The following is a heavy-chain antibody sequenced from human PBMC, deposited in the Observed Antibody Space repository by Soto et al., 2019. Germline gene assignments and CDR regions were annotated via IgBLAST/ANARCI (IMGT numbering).Heavy chain of an antibody. V-gene: IGHV6-1*01. CDR3: ARDPHYYDSSGYYSDAFDI. J-gene: IGHJ3*02. CDR1: GDSVSSNSAA. Sequence: PSQTLSLTCAISGDSVSSNSAAWNWIRQSPSRGLEWLGRTYYRSKWYNDYAVSVKSRITINPDTSKNQFSLQLNSVTPEDTAVYYCARDPHYYDSSGYYSDAFDIWGQGTXVTVSS. CDR2: TYYRSKWYN. D-gene: IGHD3-22*01.